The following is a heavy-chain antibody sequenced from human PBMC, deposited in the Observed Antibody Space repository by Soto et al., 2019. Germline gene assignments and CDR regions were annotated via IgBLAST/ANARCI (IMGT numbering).Heavy chain of an antibody. J-gene: IGHJ5*02. Sequence: SETLSLTCTVSGGSISSGNYYWTWIRQPPGKGLEWIGYIYYSGTTYYNPPLKSRITISIDTSKNQFSLNLTSVTAADTAVYYCARVGSYDSGSIGWFDPWGQGTLVTVSS. CDR3: ARVGSYDSGSIGWFDP. CDR1: GGSISSGNYY. CDR2: IYYSGTT. D-gene: IGHD3-10*01. V-gene: IGHV4-30-4*01.